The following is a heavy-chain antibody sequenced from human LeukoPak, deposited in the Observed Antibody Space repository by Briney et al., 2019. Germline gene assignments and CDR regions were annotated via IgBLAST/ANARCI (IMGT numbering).Heavy chain of an antibody. D-gene: IGHD3-3*01. Sequence: GGSLRLSCAASGFTSGFTFDDYGMNWVRQVPGKGLEWVSGISRDGGRTGYADSVQGRFTISRDNSRNSLHLQMNSLRVEDTAFYYCVKDSNYDFWSGYYKGFDNWGQGTLVTVSS. CDR2: ISRDGGRT. CDR1: GFTFDDYG. V-gene: IGHV3-20*04. CDR3: VKDSNYDFWSGYYKGFDN. J-gene: IGHJ4*02.